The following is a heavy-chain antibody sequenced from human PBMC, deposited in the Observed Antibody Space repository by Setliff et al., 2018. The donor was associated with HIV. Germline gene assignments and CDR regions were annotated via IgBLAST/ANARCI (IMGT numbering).Heavy chain of an antibody. D-gene: IGHD1-1*01. CDR2: ISASTNTI. CDR1: GFSFNKAC. Sequence: GGSLRLSCALSGFSFNKACMNWVRQAPGKGLEWVSYISASTNTIYYADSVKGRFTISGDNAKNTLYLQMNSLTSEDTAVYYCARDLNWAFDYWGQGILVTVSS. CDR3: ARDLNWAFDY. V-gene: IGHV3-48*01. J-gene: IGHJ4*02.